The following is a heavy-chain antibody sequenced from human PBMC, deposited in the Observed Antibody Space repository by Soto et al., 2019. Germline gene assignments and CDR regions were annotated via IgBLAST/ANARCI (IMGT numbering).Heavy chain of an antibody. CDR2: ISVSGDRT. J-gene: IGHJ4*02. V-gene: IGHV3-23*01. CDR1: GFTFSSYA. D-gene: IGHD3-22*01. Sequence: EVQLLESGGGLVQPGGSLRLSCAASGFTFSSYAMCWVRQAPVKGLEWVSSISVSGDRTFYADSVKGRFTISRDNARNTLHLQMKIVRADDTAVYSCANDGDSINRTKPQDYGGQGTLVTVSA. CDR3: ANDGDSINRTKPQDY.